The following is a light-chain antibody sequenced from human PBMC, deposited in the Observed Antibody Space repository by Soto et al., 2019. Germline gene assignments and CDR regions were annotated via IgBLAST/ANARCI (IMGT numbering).Light chain of an antibody. CDR1: SSSIERNT. V-gene: IGLV1-44*01. CDR3: ATWDDSLNLLYV. Sequence: QSVLPQRPSASGTPGRRFTISFSGDSSSIERNTVSWYRQLPGMAPKLLIYLNSRRPSGVPDRFSGSKSGTSASLAISGLQSEDEAEYYCATWDDSLNLLYVFGTGTKVT. CDR2: LNS. J-gene: IGLJ1*01.